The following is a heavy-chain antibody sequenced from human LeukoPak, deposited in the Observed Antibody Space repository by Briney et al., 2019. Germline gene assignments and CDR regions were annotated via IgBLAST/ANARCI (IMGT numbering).Heavy chain of an antibody. D-gene: IGHD2-15*01. CDR3: ARGDCSGGSCYLPEYLQH. V-gene: IGHV1-18*04. Sequence: ASVKVSCKASGYTFTDYYMHWVRQAPGQGLEWMGWITAYNGYTTYAQKLQGRVTMTTDTSTNTAYMELRSLKSDDTAVYYCARGDCSGGSCYLPEYLQHWGQGTLVTVSS. CDR1: GYTFTDYY. J-gene: IGHJ1*01. CDR2: ITAYNGYT.